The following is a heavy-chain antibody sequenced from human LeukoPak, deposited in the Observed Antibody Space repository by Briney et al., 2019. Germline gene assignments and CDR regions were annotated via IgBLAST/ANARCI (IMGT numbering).Heavy chain of an antibody. Sequence: GGSLRLSSAASGFTFSRYSLKWVRPAPGKGPEWVSYINTDSSDIHYADSVKGRFTISRDNARNTLYLQLSSLRAEDSAVYYCARDTFQPGLIDSWGQGTLVTVSS. D-gene: IGHD2-2*01. J-gene: IGHJ4*02. CDR2: INTDSSDI. CDR3: ARDTFQPGLIDS. CDR1: GFTFSRYS. V-gene: IGHV3-21*05.